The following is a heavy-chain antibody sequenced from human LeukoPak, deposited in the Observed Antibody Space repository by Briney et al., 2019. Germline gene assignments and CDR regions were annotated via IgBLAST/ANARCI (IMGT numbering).Heavy chain of an antibody. CDR3: ARERTTISSTDSYFDA. V-gene: IGHV3-7*01. D-gene: IGHD4-11*01. CDR1: GFTFSSSW. J-gene: IGHJ5*02. Sequence: GGSLRLSCLASGFTFSSSWMSWVRQAPGKGLAWVANIKEDGSEKYYVDSVKGRFTISRDNAKNSLYLQMNSLGADDTAVYFCARERTTISSTDSYFDAWGQGTLVTVSS. CDR2: IKEDGSEK.